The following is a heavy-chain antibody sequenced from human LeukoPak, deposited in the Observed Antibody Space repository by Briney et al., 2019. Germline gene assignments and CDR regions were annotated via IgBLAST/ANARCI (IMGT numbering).Heavy chain of an antibody. J-gene: IGHJ6*03. CDR3: ARVRGDYGEDSYYYYMDV. CDR2: IYYSGST. Sequence: GSLRLSCAASGFTFSDYYMGWIRQPPGKGLEWIGSIYYSGSTYYNPSLKSRVTISVDTSKNQFSLKLSSVTAADTAVYYCARVRGDYGEDSYYYYMDVWGKGTTVTISS. CDR1: GFTFSDYY. V-gene: IGHV4-38-2*01. D-gene: IGHD4-17*01.